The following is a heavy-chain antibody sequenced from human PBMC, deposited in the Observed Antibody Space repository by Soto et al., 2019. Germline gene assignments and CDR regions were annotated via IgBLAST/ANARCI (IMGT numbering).Heavy chain of an antibody. D-gene: IGHD3-3*01. CDR2: INHSGTT. J-gene: IGHJ6*02. CDR1: GGSFSGYS. Sequence: PSETLSLTCAVYGGSFSGYSWTWLRQPPGKGLEWIGEINHSGTTDYNPALKSRVTMSADTSKNQFSLRMTSVTAADTAVYYCARDRFDYWSHVYYGLDVWGQGTTVTISS. V-gene: IGHV4-34*01. CDR3: ARDRFDYWSHVYYGLDV.